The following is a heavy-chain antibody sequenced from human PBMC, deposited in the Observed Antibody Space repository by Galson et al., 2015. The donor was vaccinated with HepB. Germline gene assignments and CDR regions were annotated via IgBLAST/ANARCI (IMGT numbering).Heavy chain of an antibody. V-gene: IGHV3-23*01. J-gene: IGHJ6*02. CDR1: GFTFSSYA. CDR2: ISGSGGST. CDR3: ASDPANYYYYYGMDV. D-gene: IGHD2-21*02. Sequence: SLRLSCAASGFTFSSYAMSWVRQAPGKGLEWVSAISGSGGSTYYADSVKGRFTISRDNAKNSLYLQMNSLRDEDTAVYYCASDPANYYYYYGMDVWGQGTTVTVSS.